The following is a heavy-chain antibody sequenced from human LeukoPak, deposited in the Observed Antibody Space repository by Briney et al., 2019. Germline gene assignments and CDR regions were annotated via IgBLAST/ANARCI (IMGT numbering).Heavy chain of an antibody. D-gene: IGHD6-13*01. CDR1: GFTFDDYG. CDR3: ARGTTLAAAGTPFDY. V-gene: IGHV3-20*04. Sequence: GGSLRLSCAASGFTFDDYGMGWVRQAPGKGLEWVSAINWNGGSTGYADSVKGRFTISRDNAKNSLYLQMNSLRAEDTALYYCARGTTLAAAGTPFDYWGQGTLVTVSS. CDR2: INWNGGST. J-gene: IGHJ4*02.